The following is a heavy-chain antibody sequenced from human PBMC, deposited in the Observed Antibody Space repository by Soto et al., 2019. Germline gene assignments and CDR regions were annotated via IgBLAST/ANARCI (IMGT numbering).Heavy chain of an antibody. CDR3: AGSGYYHNSGMDV. Sequence: SETLSLTCTVSGNSIRSHYWSWLRQSPGKGPEWIGHISYSGTTNYNPSLKSRVTISVDMSKNQFSLKLSSVTAADTAVYYCAGSGYYHNSGMDVWGQGTTVTVSS. CDR1: GNSIRSHY. CDR2: ISYSGTT. D-gene: IGHD3-22*01. V-gene: IGHV4-59*11. J-gene: IGHJ6*02.